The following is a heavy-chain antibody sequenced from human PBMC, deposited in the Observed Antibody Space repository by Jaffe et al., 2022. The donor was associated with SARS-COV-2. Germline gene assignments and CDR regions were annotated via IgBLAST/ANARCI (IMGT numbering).Heavy chain of an antibody. D-gene: IGHD2-21*01. J-gene: IGHJ6*02. CDR2: IWYDGSNK. CDR1: GFTFSSYG. V-gene: IGHV3-33*01. Sequence: QVQLVESGGGVVQPERSLRLSCAASGFTFSSYGLHWVRQAPGKGLEWVAVIWYDGSNKYYVDSVKGRFIISRDNSKNTLYLQMNSLRAEDTAVYYCASLRWTQDGSRSTLHPMDVWGQGTTVTVSS. CDR3: ASLRWTQDGSRSTLHPMDV.